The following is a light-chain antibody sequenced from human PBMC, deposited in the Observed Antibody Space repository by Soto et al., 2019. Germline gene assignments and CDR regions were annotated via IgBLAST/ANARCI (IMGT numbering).Light chain of an antibody. Sequence: QSALTQPASVSGSPGQSITISCTGTSSDIGIYNLVSWYQQHPGKAPKLIIYEATKRPSGVSNRFSGSKSGNTVSLTVSGLQAEDEADYYCCLSASSTTCMFGGGTKLTVL. CDR2: EAT. CDR3: CLSASSTTCM. J-gene: IGLJ3*02. V-gene: IGLV2-23*01. CDR1: SSDIGIYNL.